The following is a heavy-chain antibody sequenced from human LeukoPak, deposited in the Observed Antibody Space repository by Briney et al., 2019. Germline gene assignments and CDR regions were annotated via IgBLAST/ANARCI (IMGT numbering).Heavy chain of an antibody. D-gene: IGHD6-19*01. V-gene: IGHV1-18*04. J-gene: IGHJ4*02. CDR3: ARVSSSGWSPNDY. CDR2: ISAYNGNT. Sequence: ASVKVSCKASGYTFTGYYMHWVRQAPGQGLEWMGWISAYNGNTNYAQKLQGRVTMTTDTSTSTAYMELRSLRSDGTAVYYCARVSSSGWSPNDYWGQGTLVTVSS. CDR1: GYTFTGYY.